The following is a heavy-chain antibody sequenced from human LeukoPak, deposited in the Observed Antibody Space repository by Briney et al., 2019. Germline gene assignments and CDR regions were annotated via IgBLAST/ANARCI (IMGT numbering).Heavy chain of an antibody. Sequence: SXAXXXXTFXXXAMSWXXXAPGXXLEWVXAISGSGGSTYYADSVKGRFTISRDNSKNTLYLQMNSLRAEDTAVYYCAKVVDYGDPLDAFDIWGQGTMVTVSS. J-gene: IGHJ3*02. V-gene: IGHV3-23*01. CDR2: ISGSGGST. CDR3: AKVVDYGDPLDAFDI. CDR1: XXTFXXXA. D-gene: IGHD4-17*01.